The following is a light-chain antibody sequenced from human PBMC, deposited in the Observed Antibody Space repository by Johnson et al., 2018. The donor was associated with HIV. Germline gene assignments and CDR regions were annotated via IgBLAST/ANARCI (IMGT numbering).Light chain of an antibody. V-gene: IGLV1-51*01. CDR1: SSNIGNNY. J-gene: IGLJ1*01. CDR3: GTWDTSLGSKYG. CDR2: DNN. Sequence: QSVLTQPPSVSAAPGQKVTISCSGSSSNIGNNYVSWYQQLPGTAPKLLIYDNNKRPSGIPDRFSGSKSGTSATLGITGLQTGDEADYYCGTWDTSLGSKYGFGSATQLTVL.